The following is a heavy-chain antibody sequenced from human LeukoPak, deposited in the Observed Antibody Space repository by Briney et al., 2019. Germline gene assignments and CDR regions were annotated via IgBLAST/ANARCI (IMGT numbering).Heavy chain of an antibody. V-gene: IGHV3-30*03. CDR1: GFTFSSYG. CDR2: ISYDGSNK. D-gene: IGHD3-22*01. Sequence: GRSLRLSCEASGFTFSSYGMHWVRQAPGKGLEWVAVISYDGSNKYYADYVKGRFTISRDNSKNTLYLQMNSLRAEDTAVYYCARDQGYDSSGYYVGPFDYWGQGTLVTVSS. CDR3: ARDQGYDSSGYYVGPFDY. J-gene: IGHJ4*02.